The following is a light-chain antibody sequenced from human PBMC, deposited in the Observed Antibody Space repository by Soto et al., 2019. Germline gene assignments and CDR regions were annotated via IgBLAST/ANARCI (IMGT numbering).Light chain of an antibody. CDR2: SNN. V-gene: IGLV1-44*01. CDR1: SSNIGTYT. J-gene: IGLJ2*01. Sequence: QSVLTQPPPASGTPGQRVIISCSGGSSNIGTYTVNWYQHLPGTAPKLLIYSNNQRPSGVPDRFSGSKSGTSASLAISGLQSEDEADYYCAAWDDTLNGYVLFGGGTKVTVL. CDR3: AAWDDTLNGYVL.